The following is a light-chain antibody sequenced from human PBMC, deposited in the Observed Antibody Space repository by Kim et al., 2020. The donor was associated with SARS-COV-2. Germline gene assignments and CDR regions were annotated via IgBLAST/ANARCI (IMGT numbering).Light chain of an antibody. Sequence: SSALTQDPAVSVALGQTVRITCQGDSLRSSYASWYQQKPGQAPVLVIYGKNNRPSGIPDRFSGSSSGNTASLTITGAQAEDEADYYCNSRDSSGNNLVFGGGTQVTVL. CDR1: SLRSSY. CDR2: GKN. J-gene: IGLJ2*01. V-gene: IGLV3-19*01. CDR3: NSRDSSGNNLV.